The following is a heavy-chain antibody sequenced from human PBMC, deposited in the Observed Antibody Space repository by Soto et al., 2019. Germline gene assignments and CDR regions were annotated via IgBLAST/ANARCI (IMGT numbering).Heavy chain of an antibody. CDR2: ISAYNGNT. D-gene: IGHD3-10*01. V-gene: IGHV1-18*01. CDR1: GYTFTSYG. Sequence: QVQLVQSGAEVKKPGASVKVSCKASGYTFTSYGISWVRQAPGQGLEWMGWISAYNGNTNYAQKLQGRVTMTTDTSTSTAYMELRSLRSDDTAVYYCARDPGTYYYGSGSYSWFDPWGQGTLVTVSS. J-gene: IGHJ5*02. CDR3: ARDPGTYYYGSGSYSWFDP.